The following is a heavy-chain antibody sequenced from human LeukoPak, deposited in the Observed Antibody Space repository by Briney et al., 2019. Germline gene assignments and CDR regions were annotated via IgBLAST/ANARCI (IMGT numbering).Heavy chain of an antibody. J-gene: IGHJ4*02. D-gene: IGHD5-12*01. CDR3: ARMGQYSGYDPFDY. Sequence: GGSLRLSCAASGFTFRNYAMYWVRQAPGKGLEYVSAISSNGGSTSYANSVKGRFTISRDNSKNTLYLQMGSLRAADMAVYYCARMGQYSGYDPFDYWSQGTLVSVSS. CDR1: GFTFRNYA. V-gene: IGHV3-64*01. CDR2: ISSNGGST.